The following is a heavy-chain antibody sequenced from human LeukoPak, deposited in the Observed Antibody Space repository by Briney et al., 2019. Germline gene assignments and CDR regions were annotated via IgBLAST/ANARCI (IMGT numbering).Heavy chain of an antibody. D-gene: IGHD6-19*01. J-gene: IGHJ4*02. CDR2: ISSSSSYI. Sequence: GGSLRLSCAASGFTFSSYSMNWVRKAPGKGLEWVSSISSSSSYIYYADSVKGRFTISRDNAKNSLYLQRNSLRAEDKAVYSCARGRYTSAWYGTYWGEGRLVTASS. V-gene: IGHV3-21*01. CDR3: ARGRYTSAWYGTY. CDR1: GFTFSSYS.